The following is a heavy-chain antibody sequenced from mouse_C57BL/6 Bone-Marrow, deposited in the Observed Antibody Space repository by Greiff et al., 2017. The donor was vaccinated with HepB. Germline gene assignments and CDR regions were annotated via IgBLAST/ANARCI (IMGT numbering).Heavy chain of an antibody. J-gene: IGHJ2*01. CDR3: TTFITTVVDFDY. CDR2: IDPENGDT. Sequence: EVQLKESGAELVRPGASVKLSCTASGFNIKDDYMHWVKQRPEQGLEWIGWIDPENGDTEYASKFQGKATITADTSSNTAYLQLSSLTSEDTAVYYCTTFITTVVDFDYWGQGTTLTVSS. V-gene: IGHV14-4*01. D-gene: IGHD1-1*01. CDR1: GFNIKDDY.